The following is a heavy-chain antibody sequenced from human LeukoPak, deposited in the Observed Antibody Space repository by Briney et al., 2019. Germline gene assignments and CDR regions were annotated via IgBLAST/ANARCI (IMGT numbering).Heavy chain of an antibody. J-gene: IGHJ4*02. CDR2: IYPVDSCT. CDR1: GYSFTNYW. CDR3: ARASTETYDY. D-gene: IGHD1-1*01. V-gene: IGHV5-51*01. Sequence: GESLKTSLKGSGYSFTNYWIGWVRQMPGKGLEWVGIIYPVDSCTGYGPSFQGQVTLSIDKSINTAYLQRSGLKASNTAMYYCARASTETYDYWGQGTLVTVSS.